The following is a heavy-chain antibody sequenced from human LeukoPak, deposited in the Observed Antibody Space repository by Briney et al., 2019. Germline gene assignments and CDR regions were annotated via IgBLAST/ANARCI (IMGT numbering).Heavy chain of an antibody. CDR1: GYSISSGYY. CDR2: VYYTGVT. CDR3: VRERSSSGGHNWFDP. Sequence: SETLSLTCTVSGYSISSGYYWGWIRQPPGKGLEWIGSVYYTGVTSTNPFFRSRMSISVDTSKNQFSLNLTSVTAADAAVYYCVRERSSSGGHNWFDPWGQGTLVTVSS. J-gene: IGHJ5*02. D-gene: IGHD4-23*01. V-gene: IGHV4-38-2*02.